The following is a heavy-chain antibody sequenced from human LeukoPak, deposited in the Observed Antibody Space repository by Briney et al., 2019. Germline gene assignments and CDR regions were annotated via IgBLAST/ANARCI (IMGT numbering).Heavy chain of an antibody. J-gene: IGHJ4*02. Sequence: GGSLRLSCAASGFALSDYYMSWIRQAPGKGLEWVSYISSSSIYTNYADSVKGRFTISRDNAKNSLYLQMNSLRAEDTAVYYCAKGYTDYFDYWGQGTLVTVSS. V-gene: IGHV3-11*05. CDR1: GFALSDYY. D-gene: IGHD3-16*02. CDR3: AKGYTDYFDY. CDR2: ISSSSIYT.